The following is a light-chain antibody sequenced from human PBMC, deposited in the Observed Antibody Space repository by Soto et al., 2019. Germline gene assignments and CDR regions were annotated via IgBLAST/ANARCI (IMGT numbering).Light chain of an antibody. CDR1: QSVLYSSNNKNY. CDR2: WAF. Sequence: DIVMTQSPDSLAVSLGERATINCKSSQSVLYSSNNKNYLAWYQQKPGQPPKLLIYWAFTRESGVPDRFSGSGSATDFTLTISSLQAEDVAVYYCQQYYSTPLLTFGGGTKVEIK. V-gene: IGKV4-1*01. J-gene: IGKJ4*01. CDR3: QQYYSTPLLT.